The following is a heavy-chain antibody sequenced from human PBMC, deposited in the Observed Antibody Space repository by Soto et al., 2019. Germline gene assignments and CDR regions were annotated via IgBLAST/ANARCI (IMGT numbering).Heavy chain of an antibody. J-gene: IGHJ4*02. D-gene: IGHD3-22*01. V-gene: IGHV3-30-3*01. CDR3: ARASSSGYREMDYFDY. Sequence: GCSLRLSCAASGFTFSSYAMHWVRQAPGKGLEWVAVISYDGSNKYYADSVKGRFTISRDNSKNTLYLQMNSLRAEDTAVYYCARASSSGYREMDYFDYWGQGTLVTGSS. CDR2: ISYDGSNK. CDR1: GFTFSSYA.